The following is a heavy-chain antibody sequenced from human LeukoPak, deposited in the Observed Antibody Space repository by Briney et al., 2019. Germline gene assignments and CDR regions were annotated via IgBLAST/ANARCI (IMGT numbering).Heavy chain of an antibody. J-gene: IGHJ4*02. Sequence: PSDTLSLTCAVSGGSITTTDFDWAWIRQPPGQGFEWIATISSSGKAYYYPSLMSRVTISVDTSKNQLSLDVTSVTATDTGLFYCERFKGGTGFDYWGRGILVIV. CDR2: ISSSGKA. CDR3: ERFKGGTGFDY. D-gene: IGHD1-26*01. V-gene: IGHV4-39*01. CDR1: GGSITTTDFD.